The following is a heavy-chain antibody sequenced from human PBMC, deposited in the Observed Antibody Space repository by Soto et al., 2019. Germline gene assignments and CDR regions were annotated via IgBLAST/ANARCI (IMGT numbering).Heavy chain of an antibody. J-gene: IGHJ4*02. Sequence: ASVKVSCKASGYTFTGYYMHWVRQAPGQGLEWMGWINPNSGGTNYAQKFQGWVTMTRDTSINTAYMELSRLRSDDTAVYYCARARSSPDSYYFDYWGQGTLVTVSS. V-gene: IGHV1-2*04. CDR2: INPNSGGT. CDR1: GYTFTGYY. CDR3: ARARSSPDSYYFDY. D-gene: IGHD6-6*01.